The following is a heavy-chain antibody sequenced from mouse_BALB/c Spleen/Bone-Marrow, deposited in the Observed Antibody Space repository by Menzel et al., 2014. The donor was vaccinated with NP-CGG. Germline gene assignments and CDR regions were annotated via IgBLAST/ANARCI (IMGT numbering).Heavy chain of an antibody. J-gene: IGHJ3*01. Sequence: QVQLQQSGAELLRPGASVKLSCKASGYSFTSYWMNWVKQRPGQGLEWIGMIHPSDTETRLNQRFKDKATLTVDKSSSTAYMQLSSPTSEDSAVYYSARLEGNYGSTFAYWGQGTLVTVSA. CDR1: GYSFTSYW. D-gene: IGHD1-1*01. CDR3: ARLEGNYGSTFAY. V-gene: IGHV1-61*01. CDR2: IHPSDTET.